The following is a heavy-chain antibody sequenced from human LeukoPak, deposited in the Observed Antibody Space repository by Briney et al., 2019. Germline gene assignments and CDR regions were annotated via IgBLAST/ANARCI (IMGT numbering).Heavy chain of an antibody. Sequence: KSSETLSLTCTVSGGSISSSNYYWGWIRQPPGKGLEWIGSIYYSGSTNYNPSLKSRVTISADKSKNQVSLKLTSVTAADTAVYYCARLSVIVGAALEYYYYYMDVWGQGTTVTVSS. CDR2: IYYSGST. CDR1: GGSISSSNYY. CDR3: ARLSVIVGAALEYYYYYMDV. J-gene: IGHJ6*03. V-gene: IGHV4-39*07. D-gene: IGHD1-26*01.